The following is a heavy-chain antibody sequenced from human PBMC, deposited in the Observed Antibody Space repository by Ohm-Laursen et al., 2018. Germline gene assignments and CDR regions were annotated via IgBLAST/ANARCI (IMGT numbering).Heavy chain of an antibody. V-gene: IGHV3-7*03. J-gene: IGHJ4*02. CDR1: GFSFSSYW. CDR3: AKHRSATWVHKRFDY. D-gene: IGHD5-12*01. Sequence: SLRLSCAASGFSFSSYWMNWVRQAPGKGLEWVANIKEDGSEKNYVDSVKGRFTISRDNGKNSLYLQMNSLRADDTAVYYCAKHRSATWVHKRFDYWGQGTPVTVSS. CDR2: IKEDGSEK.